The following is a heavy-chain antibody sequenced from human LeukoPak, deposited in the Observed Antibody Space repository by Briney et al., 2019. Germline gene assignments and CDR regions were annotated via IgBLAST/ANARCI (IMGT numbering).Heavy chain of an antibody. D-gene: IGHD5-18*01. J-gene: IGHJ4*02. Sequence: SETLSLTCAVYGGSFSGYYWSWIRQPPGKGLEWIGEINHSGSTNYNPSLKSRVTISVDTSKNQFSLKLSSVTAADTAVYYCARAFSYGYSPSDYWGLGTLVTVSS. CDR2: INHSGST. V-gene: IGHV4-34*01. CDR3: ARAFSYGYSPSDY. CDR1: GGSFSGYY.